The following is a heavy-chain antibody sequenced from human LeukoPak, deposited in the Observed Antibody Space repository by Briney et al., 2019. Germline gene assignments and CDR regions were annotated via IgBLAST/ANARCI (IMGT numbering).Heavy chain of an antibody. J-gene: IGHJ4*02. CDR3: AGGYYDSSFDY. D-gene: IGHD3-22*01. CDR2: INHSGST. V-gene: IGHV4-34*01. CDR1: GGSFSGYY. Sequence: SETLSLTCAVDGGSFSGYYWSWIRQPPGKGLEWIGEINHSGSTNYNPSLKSRVTISVDTSKNQFSLKLSSVTAADTAVYYCAGGYYDSSFDYWGQGTLVTVSS.